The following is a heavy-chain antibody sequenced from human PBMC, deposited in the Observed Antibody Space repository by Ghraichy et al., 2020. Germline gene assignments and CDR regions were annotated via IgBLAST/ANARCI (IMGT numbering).Heavy chain of an antibody. CDR2: ISSSSSYI. V-gene: IGHV3-21*01. J-gene: IGHJ4*01. D-gene: IGHD2-2*01. Sequence: GGSLRLSCAASGFTFSSYSMNWVRQAPGKGLEWVSSISSSSSYIYYADSVKGRFTISRDNAKNSLYLQMNSLRAEDTAVYYCARVGRNCSSTSCLLYYFDYWGHGPLLTVSS. CDR3: ARVGRNCSSTSCLLYYFDY. CDR1: GFTFSSYS.